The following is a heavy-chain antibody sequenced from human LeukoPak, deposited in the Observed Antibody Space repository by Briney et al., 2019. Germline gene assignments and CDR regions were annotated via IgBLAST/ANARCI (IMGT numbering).Heavy chain of an antibody. Sequence: GGSLRLSCAASGFTFSSYWMHWVRQAPGKGLVWVSRINSDGSSTSYPDSVKGRFTISRDNAKNTLYLQMNSLRAEDTAVYYCATNRGWGAFDIWGQGTMVTVSS. CDR2: INSDGSST. V-gene: IGHV3-74*01. D-gene: IGHD5-12*01. CDR3: ATNRGWGAFDI. J-gene: IGHJ3*02. CDR1: GFTFSSYW.